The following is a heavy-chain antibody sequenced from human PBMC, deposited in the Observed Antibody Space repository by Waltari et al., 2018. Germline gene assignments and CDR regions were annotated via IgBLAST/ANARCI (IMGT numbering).Heavy chain of an antibody. CDR1: GGTFSSYA. J-gene: IGHJ5*02. D-gene: IGHD3-16*01. CDR2: IIPSFGTA. V-gene: IGHV1-69*05. Sequence: QVQLVQSGAEVKKPGSSVKVSCKASGGTFSSYAISWVRQAPGPGLEWMGGIIPSFGTANYAQKCQGRVTITTDESTSTAYMELSSLRSEDTAVYYCAILGDYEKGRFDPWGQGTLVTVSS. CDR3: AILGDYEKGRFDP.